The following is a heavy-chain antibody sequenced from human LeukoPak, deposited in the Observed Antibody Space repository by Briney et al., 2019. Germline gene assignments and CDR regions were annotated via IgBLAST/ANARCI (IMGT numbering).Heavy chain of an antibody. CDR3: ARDGGSGSYQGVDY. V-gene: IGHV4-4*07. CDR2: IYTSGST. CDR1: GGSISSYY. Sequence: ESSETLSLTCTVSGGSISSYYWSWIRQPAGKGLEWIGRIYTSGSTNYNPSLKSRVTMSVDTSKNQFSLKLSSVTAADTAVYYCARDGGSGSYQGVDYWGQGTLVTVSS. J-gene: IGHJ4*02. D-gene: IGHD1-26*01.